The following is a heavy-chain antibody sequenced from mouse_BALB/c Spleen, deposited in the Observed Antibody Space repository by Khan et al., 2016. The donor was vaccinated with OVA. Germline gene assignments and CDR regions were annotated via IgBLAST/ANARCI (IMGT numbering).Heavy chain of an antibody. CDR3: AISYYGTFWYVDV. J-gene: IGHJ1*01. CDR2: IYPGDGRT. CDR1: GFTLMSYY. V-gene: IGHV1S56*01. D-gene: IGHD1-1*01. Sequence: QIQLVQSGPELVKPGASVKMSCKASGFTLMSYYIHWVKQRPGQGLEWIGWIYPGDGRTKYNENFKGKTTLTADKSSSTAYLLLRSLTSEDSAIHFCAISYYGTFWYVDVWGAGTTVTVSS.